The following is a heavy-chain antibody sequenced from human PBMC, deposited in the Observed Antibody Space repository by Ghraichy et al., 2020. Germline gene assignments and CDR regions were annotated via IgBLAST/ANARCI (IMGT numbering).Heavy chain of an antibody. CDR2: INPGGTT. V-gene: IGHV4-34*01. Sequence: SQTLSLTCAVFGASFNTSYWTWIRQPPGKGLEWIGEINPGGTTNYNPSFKSRVTMSVDTSKKHFSVRLTSVTASDTAVYYCARSNTDLWAVDVWGKGTTVTVSS. CDR3: ARSNTDLWAVDV. J-gene: IGHJ6*04. CDR1: GASFNTSY. D-gene: IGHD3-3*01.